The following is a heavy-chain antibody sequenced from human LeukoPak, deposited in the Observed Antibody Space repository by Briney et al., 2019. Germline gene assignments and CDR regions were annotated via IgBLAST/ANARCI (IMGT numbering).Heavy chain of an antibody. Sequence: GGSLRLSCATSGFIFSSYWMMWVRQAPGKGLEWVASIDEDGSETNYVDSVTGRFTVSRDHAKNSLFLQMNSLRAEDTAVYYCVRYGRRANDQPFDVWGQGTMVTVSS. CDR1: GFIFSSYW. CDR2: IDEDGSET. D-gene: IGHD1-1*01. CDR3: VRYGRRANDQPFDV. J-gene: IGHJ3*01. V-gene: IGHV3-7*01.